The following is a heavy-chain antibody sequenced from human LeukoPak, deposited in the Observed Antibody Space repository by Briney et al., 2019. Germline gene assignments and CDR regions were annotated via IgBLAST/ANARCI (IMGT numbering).Heavy chain of an antibody. J-gene: IGHJ5*02. CDR1: GFTFSSYG. V-gene: IGHV4-39*01. CDR2: IYYSGTT. Sequence: GSLRLSCAASGFTFSSYGMSWVSQPPGKGLEWIGSIYYSGTTYFNPSLKSRVTISVDTSKNQFSLKLSSVTAADTAVYYCARQWRELLGCWFDPWGQGTLVTVSS. D-gene: IGHD1-26*01. CDR3: ARQWRELLGCWFDP.